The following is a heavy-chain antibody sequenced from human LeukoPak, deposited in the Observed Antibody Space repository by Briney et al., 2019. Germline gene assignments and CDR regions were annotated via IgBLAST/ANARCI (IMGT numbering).Heavy chain of an antibody. V-gene: IGHV4-59*12. Sequence: SETLSLTCSVSGGSISGYYWSWIRQPPGKGLEWIGYIYYSGTTIYNPSLKSRLTISLDTSNNQFSLNLSSVTAADTAVYYCARDETHLYGLGSSNWFDPWGQGILVTVSS. J-gene: IGHJ5*02. CDR1: GGSISGYY. CDR3: ARDETHLYGLGSSNWFDP. CDR2: IYYSGTT. D-gene: IGHD3-10*01.